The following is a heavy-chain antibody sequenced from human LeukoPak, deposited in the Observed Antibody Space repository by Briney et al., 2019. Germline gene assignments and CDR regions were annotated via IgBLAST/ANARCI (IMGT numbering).Heavy chain of an antibody. CDR2: IYHSGST. Sequence: PSQTLSLTCVVSGGSISSGGYSWSWIRQPPGKGLEWIGYIYHSGSTYYNPSLKSRVTISVDRSKNQFSLKLSSVTAADTAVYYCARAGVTTSIWGQGTMVTVSS. D-gene: IGHD2-21*02. CDR1: GGSISSGGYS. CDR3: ARAGVTTSI. J-gene: IGHJ3*02. V-gene: IGHV4-30-2*01.